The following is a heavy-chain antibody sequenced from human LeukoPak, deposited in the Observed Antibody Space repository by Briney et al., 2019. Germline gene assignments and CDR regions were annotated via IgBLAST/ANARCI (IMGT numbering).Heavy chain of an antibody. CDR2: INHSGST. CDR1: GGSFSGYY. D-gene: IGHD6-6*01. V-gene: IGHV4-34*01. J-gene: IGHJ5*02. Sequence: SETLSLTCAVYGGSFSGYYWSWIRQPPGKGLEWIGEINHSGSTNYNPSLKSRVTISVDTSKDQFSLKLSSVTAADTAVYYCARGLKGSXSLDWFDPWGQGTLVTVSS. CDR3: ARGLKGSXSLDWFDP.